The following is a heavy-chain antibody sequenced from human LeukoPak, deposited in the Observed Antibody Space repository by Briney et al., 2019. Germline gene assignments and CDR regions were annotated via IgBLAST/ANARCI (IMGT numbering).Heavy chain of an antibody. CDR1: GFAFCTYA. CDR3: ARVNYGGNSRYHFYF. J-gene: IGHJ4*02. V-gene: IGHV3-23*01. CDR2: ISGGGDGT. D-gene: IGHD4-23*01. Sequence: PGGSLTLSCAASGFAFCTYAKSWVRQAPGKGLEWVADISGGGDGTHYADSVQGRFTISRDNSKNSVLLQMGSLRAHDTAVYYCARVNYGGNSRYHFYFWRQGTLVTVSS.